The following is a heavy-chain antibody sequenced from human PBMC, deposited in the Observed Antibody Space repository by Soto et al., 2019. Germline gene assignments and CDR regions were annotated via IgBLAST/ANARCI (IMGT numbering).Heavy chain of an antibody. CDR3: ARAGSGYDLRDYYYYYGMDV. D-gene: IGHD5-12*01. Sequence: ASVKVSCKASGYTFTSYYMHWVRQAPVQGLEWMGIINPSGGSTSYAQKFQGRVTMTRDTSTSTVYMELSSLRSEDTAVYYCARAGSGYDLRDYYYYYGMDVWGQGTTVTVSS. V-gene: IGHV1-46*01. J-gene: IGHJ6*02. CDR1: GYTFTSYY. CDR2: INPSGGST.